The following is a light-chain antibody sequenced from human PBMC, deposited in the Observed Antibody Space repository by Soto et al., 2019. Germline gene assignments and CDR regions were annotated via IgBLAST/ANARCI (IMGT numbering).Light chain of an antibody. CDR3: QQRSNWPSIT. CDR2: DAS. V-gene: IGKV3-11*01. J-gene: IGKJ5*01. Sequence: EIVLTQSPATLSLSPGERATLSCRASQSVSSYLAWYQQKPGQAPRLLIYDASNRATGIPARFSGSGSGTDFTLTISSLEPEDFALYSCQQRSNWPSITFGQGTRLEIK. CDR1: QSVSSY.